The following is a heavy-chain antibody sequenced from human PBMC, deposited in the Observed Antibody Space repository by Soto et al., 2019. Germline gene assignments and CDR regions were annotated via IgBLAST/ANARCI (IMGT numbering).Heavy chain of an antibody. V-gene: IGHV4-30-4*01. D-gene: IGHD6-19*01. CDR1: GGSISSGDYY. J-gene: IGHJ4*02. CDR2: INYSGRT. Sequence: QVQLQESGPGLVKPSQTLSLTCTVSGGSISSGDYYWSWIRQPPGKVLEWIGYINYSGRTYYNQSLKSRVTISVDTAKKQFDLKLRSVTAADTAVYYCARGLGTSYYFDYWGQGTLVTASS. CDR3: ARGLGTSYYFDY.